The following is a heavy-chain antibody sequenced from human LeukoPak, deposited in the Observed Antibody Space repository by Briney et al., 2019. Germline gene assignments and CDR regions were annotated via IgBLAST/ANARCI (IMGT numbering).Heavy chain of an antibody. J-gene: IGHJ4*02. CDR2: IYYSGST. D-gene: IGHD5-18*01. Sequence: PSETLSLTCTVSGGSISRGDYYWNWIRQPPGKGLEWIGYIYYSGSTYYNPSLKSRVTISVDTSKNQFSLKLSSVTAADTAVYYCARQILYTAIDYWGQGTLVTVSS. V-gene: IGHV4-30-4*08. CDR1: GGSISRGDYY. CDR3: ARQILYTAIDY.